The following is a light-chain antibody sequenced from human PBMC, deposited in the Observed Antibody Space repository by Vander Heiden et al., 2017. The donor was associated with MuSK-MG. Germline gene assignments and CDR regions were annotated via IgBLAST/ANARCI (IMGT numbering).Light chain of an antibody. Sequence: EIVMTQSPPTLSVSPGERATLSCRASQSVSSNLAWYQQKPGQAPRLLIYGASTRATGIPARFSGSGSGTEFTLTISSLQSEDFAIYYCQQYNNWPRGTFGQGTRVDIK. V-gene: IGKV3-15*01. J-gene: IGKJ1*01. CDR1: QSVSSN. CDR3: QQYNNWPRGT. CDR2: GAS.